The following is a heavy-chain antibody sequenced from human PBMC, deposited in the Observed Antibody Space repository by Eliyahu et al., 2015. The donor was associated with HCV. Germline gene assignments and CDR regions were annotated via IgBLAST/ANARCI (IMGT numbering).Heavy chain of an antibody. V-gene: IGHV4-59*01. Sequence: QVQLQESGPGLVRPSETLSXTXTXSGXSXXSNHWSWIRQPPGRGLEWIGYIYYTGSANYNPSLKSRVTISVDRSKNQFSLKVTSVTAADTAVYYCARETWSGYDYPXVYYGMDVWGQGTTVTVSS. CDR3: ARETWSGYDYPXVYYGMDV. D-gene: IGHD5-12*01. J-gene: IGHJ6*02. CDR1: GXSXXSNH. CDR2: IYYTGSA.